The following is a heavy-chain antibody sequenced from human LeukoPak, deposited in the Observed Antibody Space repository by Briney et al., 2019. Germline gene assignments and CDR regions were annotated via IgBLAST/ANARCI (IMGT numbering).Heavy chain of an antibody. J-gene: IGHJ5*02. D-gene: IGHD6-13*01. V-gene: IGHV3-7*01. Sequence: GGSLRLSCVASGFSFSTYWMSWGRQAPGKGLEWVANIKEDGSEKKYVDSVKGRFTISRDNAKNSLYLQMNSLRADDTVMYYCARDLDSSSWWNWFDPWGQGTLVTVSS. CDR2: IKEDGSEK. CDR1: GFSFSTYW. CDR3: ARDLDSSSWWNWFDP.